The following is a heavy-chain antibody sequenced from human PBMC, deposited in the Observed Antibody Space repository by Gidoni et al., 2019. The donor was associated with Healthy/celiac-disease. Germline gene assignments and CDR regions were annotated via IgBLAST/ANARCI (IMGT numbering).Heavy chain of an antibody. D-gene: IGHD3-3*01. CDR1: GGSFSGYY. Sequence: QVQLQQWGAGLLKPSETLSLTCAVYGGSFSGYYWSWIRQPPGKGLEWIGEINHSGSTNYNPSLKSRVTISVDTSKNQFSLKLSSVTAADTAVYYCARGPHDTIFGVAYYMDVWGKGTTVTVSS. J-gene: IGHJ6*03. V-gene: IGHV4-34*01. CDR3: ARGPHDTIFGVAYYMDV. CDR2: INHSGST.